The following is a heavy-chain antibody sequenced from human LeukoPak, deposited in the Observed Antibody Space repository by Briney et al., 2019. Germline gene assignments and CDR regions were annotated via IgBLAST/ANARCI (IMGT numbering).Heavy chain of an antibody. CDR3: ALLRYFDWSYGMDV. CDR1: GFTVSSNY. CDR2: IYSGGST. J-gene: IGHJ6*02. D-gene: IGHD3-9*01. Sequence: GGSLRLSCAASGFTVSSNYMSWVRQAPGKGLEWVSVIYSGGSTYYADSVKGRFTISRRNSKNTLYLQMNSLRAEDTAVYYCALLRYFDWSYGMDVWGQGTTVTVSS. V-gene: IGHV3-53*04.